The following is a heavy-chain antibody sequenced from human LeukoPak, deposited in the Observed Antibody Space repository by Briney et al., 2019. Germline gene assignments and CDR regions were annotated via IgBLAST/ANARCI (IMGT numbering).Heavy chain of an antibody. J-gene: IGHJ4*02. Sequence: SETLSLTCTVSGASISSFYWSWIRQPAGKGLEWIGRIYTSGGTNYNPSLKSRVTMSIDTSKNQFSLKLYSVTAADTAVYYCVTDRSGSYDYWRQGILVTVSS. CDR1: GASISSFY. CDR2: IYTSGGT. CDR3: VTDRSGSYDY. V-gene: IGHV4-4*07. D-gene: IGHD1-26*01.